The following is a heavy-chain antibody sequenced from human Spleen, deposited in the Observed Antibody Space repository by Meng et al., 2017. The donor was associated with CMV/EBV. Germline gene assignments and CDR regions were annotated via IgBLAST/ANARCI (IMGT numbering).Heavy chain of an antibody. J-gene: IGHJ4*02. CDR3: ARESSGWYGADY. D-gene: IGHD6-19*01. CDR1: GGSISSSSYY. CDR2: IYYSGST. Sequence: GSLRLSCTVSGGSISSSSYYWGWIRQPPGKGLEWIGSIYYSGSTYYNPSLKSRVTISVDTSKNQFSLKVNSVTAADTALYYCARESSGWYGADYWGQGTLVTVSS. V-gene: IGHV4-39*07.